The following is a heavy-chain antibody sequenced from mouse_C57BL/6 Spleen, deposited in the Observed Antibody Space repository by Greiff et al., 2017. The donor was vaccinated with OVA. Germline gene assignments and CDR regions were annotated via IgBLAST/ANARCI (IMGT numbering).Heavy chain of an antibody. CDR3: ARYIAAQALDY. CDR1: GYAFSSYW. Sequence: QVQLQQSGAELVKPGASVKISCKASGYAFSSYWMNWVKQRPGKGLEWIGQNYPGDGDTNYNGKFKGKATLTADKSSSTAYMQLSSLTSEDSAVYFCARYIAAQALDYWGQGTTLTVSS. V-gene: IGHV1-80*01. D-gene: IGHD3-2*02. CDR2: NYPGDGDT. J-gene: IGHJ2*01.